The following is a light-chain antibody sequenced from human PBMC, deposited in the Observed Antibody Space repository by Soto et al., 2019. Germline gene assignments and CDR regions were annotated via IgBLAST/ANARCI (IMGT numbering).Light chain of an antibody. V-gene: IGLV7-46*01. CDR3: CSYAGSSTPSYV. CDR2: DTS. Sequence: QAVVTQEPSLTVSPGGTVTLTCGSSTGAVTSGHYPYWFQQKPGQAPRTLIYDTSNKHSWTPARFSGSLLGDKAALTLSGAQPEDEAEYYCCSYAGSSTPSYVFGSGTKLTVL. CDR1: TGAVTSGHY. J-gene: IGLJ1*01.